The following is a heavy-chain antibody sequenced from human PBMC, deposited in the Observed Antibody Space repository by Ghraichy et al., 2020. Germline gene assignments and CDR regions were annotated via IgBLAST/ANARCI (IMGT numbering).Heavy chain of an antibody. D-gene: IGHD2-15*01. Sequence: SQTLSLTCSVSGASISLYYWSWIRQPAGRGLELIGRIYTSGNTNYNPSLKSRVTVSVDTSKSLFSLKLSSVTAADTAVYYCARSHHGGSGYDYWGQGILVTVSS. CDR1: GASISLYY. J-gene: IGHJ4*02. CDR2: IYTSGNT. CDR3: ARSHHGGSGYDY. V-gene: IGHV4-4*07.